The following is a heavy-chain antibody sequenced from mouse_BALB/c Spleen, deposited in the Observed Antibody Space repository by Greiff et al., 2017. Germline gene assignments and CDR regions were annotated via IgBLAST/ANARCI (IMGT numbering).Heavy chain of an antibody. CDR1: GFSLTSYG. Sequence: VHLVESGPGLVQPSQSLSITCTVSGFSLTSYGVHWVRQSPGKGLEWLGVIWSGGSTDYNAAFISRLSISKDNSKSQVFFKMNSLQANDTAIYYCATYGNGWFAYWGQGTLVTVSA. CDR3: ATYGNGWFAY. CDR2: IWSGGST. V-gene: IGHV2-2*02. D-gene: IGHD2-1*01. J-gene: IGHJ3*01.